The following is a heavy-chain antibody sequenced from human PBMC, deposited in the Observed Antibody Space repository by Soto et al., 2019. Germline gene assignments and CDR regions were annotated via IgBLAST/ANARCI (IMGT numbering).Heavy chain of an antibody. J-gene: IGHJ4*02. CDR2: IYYSGST. CDR3: ASSGWWYFDY. CDR1: GGSISTSDYY. D-gene: IGHD6-19*01. V-gene: IGHV4-39*01. Sequence: SETLSLTCTVSGGSISTSDYYWGWIRQPPGKGLEWIGNIYYSGSTYYNPSLKSRVTISVDTSKNQFSLKLSSVTAADTAVYYCASSGWWYFDYWGQGTLVTVSS.